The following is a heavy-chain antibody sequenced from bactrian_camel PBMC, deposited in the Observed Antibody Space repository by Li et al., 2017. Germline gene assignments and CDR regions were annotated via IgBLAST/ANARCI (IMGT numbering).Heavy chain of an antibody. CDR2: IGTGGTT. V-gene: IGHV3S67*01. CDR3: AADFLQYCSGNRLTY. CDR1: GFTFRSYA. J-gene: IGHJ4*01. Sequence: DVQLVESGGGLVQPGGSLRLSCAASGFTFRSYAMSWVRQAPGKGLEWLSVIGTGGTTYYSDSVKGRFSLSKEIDNGVNTLYLQMNFLQAEDTATYYCAADFLQYCSGNRLTYWGQGTQVTVS. D-gene: IGHD2*01.